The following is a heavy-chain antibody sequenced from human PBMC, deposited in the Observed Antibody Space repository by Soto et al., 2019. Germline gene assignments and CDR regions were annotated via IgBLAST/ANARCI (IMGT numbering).Heavy chain of an antibody. CDR3: ARAEPHTAMWNYGMDV. Sequence: SEALSLTCTVSGGSISSGDYYWSWIRQPPGKGLEWIGYIYYSGSTYYNPSLKSRVTISVDTSKNQFSLKLSSVTAADTAVYYCARAEPHTAMWNYGMDVWGQGTTVTVSS. D-gene: IGHD5-18*01. V-gene: IGHV4-30-4*01. CDR1: GGSISSGDYY. J-gene: IGHJ6*02. CDR2: IYYSGST.